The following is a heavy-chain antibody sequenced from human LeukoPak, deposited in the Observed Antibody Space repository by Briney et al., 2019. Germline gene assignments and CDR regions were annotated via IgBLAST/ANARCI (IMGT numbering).Heavy chain of an antibody. CDR1: GGSVSNYY. CDR2: IYYSGST. CDR3: ARVGGTNYYYYGMDV. Sequence: PSETLSLTCTVSGGSVSNYYWSWIRQPPGKGLEWIGYIYYSGSTNYNPSLKSRVTISVDTSKNQFSLKLSSVTAADTAVYYCARVGGTNYYYYGMDVWGQGTTVTVSS. D-gene: IGHD1-26*01. J-gene: IGHJ6*02. V-gene: IGHV4-59*02.